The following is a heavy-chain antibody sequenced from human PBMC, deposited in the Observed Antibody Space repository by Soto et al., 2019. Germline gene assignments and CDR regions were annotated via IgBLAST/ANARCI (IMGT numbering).Heavy chain of an antibody. D-gene: IGHD1-26*01. CDR3: ARGEFSGSYHPYYFDY. CDR1: GYTFTGYY. J-gene: IGHJ4*02. CDR2: INPNSGGT. V-gene: IGHV1-2*02. Sequence: ASVKVSCKASGYTFTGYYMHWVRQAPGQGLEWMGWINPNSGGTNYAQKFQGRVTMTRDTSISTAYMELSRLRSDGTAVYYCARGEFSGSYHPYYFDYWGQGTLVTVSS.